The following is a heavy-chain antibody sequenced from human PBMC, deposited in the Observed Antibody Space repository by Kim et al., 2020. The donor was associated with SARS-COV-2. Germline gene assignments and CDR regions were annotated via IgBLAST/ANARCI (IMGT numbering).Heavy chain of an antibody. J-gene: IGHJ4*02. D-gene: IGHD3-10*01. V-gene: IGHV4-39*01. Sequence: NPALKSRVTISVDTSKNQFSLKLSSVTATDTAVYYCASEGLLLWFGGADYWGQGTLVTVSS. CDR3: ASEGLLLWFGGADY.